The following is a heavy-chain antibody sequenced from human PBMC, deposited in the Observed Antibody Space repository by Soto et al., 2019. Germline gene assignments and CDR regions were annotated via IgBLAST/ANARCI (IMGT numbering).Heavy chain of an antibody. V-gene: IGHV3-30*03. D-gene: IGHD2-2*01. CDR1: GFTFSSYG. J-gene: IGHJ6*02. CDR2: LSYDGRNG. CDR3: ATGLRVFTVVPLRYGMDV. Sequence: QVQLVESGGGVVQPGRSLRLSCEASGFTFSSYGMHWVRQAPGKGLEWVATLSYDGRNGDYVDSVKGRFTISRDNSKNTLLLQMDGLRVDDTAVYYCATGLRVFTVVPLRYGMDVWGQGTTVTVSS.